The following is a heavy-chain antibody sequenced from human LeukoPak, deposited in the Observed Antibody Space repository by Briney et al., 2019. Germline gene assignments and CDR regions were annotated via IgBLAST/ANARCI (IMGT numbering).Heavy chain of an antibody. J-gene: IGHJ4*02. Sequence: PSQTLSLTCAVSGGSISSGGYSWSWIRQPPGKGLEWIGYLSYIGSTYYNPSLKSRVTISIDTSKNQFSPKLSSVTAADTAVYYCARGERYDFHFDYWGQGTLVTVSS. CDR1: GGSISSGGYS. D-gene: IGHD3-3*01. CDR2: LSYIGST. V-gene: IGHV4-30-4*07. CDR3: ARGERYDFHFDY.